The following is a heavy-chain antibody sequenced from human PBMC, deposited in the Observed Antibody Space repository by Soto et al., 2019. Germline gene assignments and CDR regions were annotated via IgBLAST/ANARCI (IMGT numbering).Heavy chain of an antibody. CDR1: GYTLTELS. Sequence: ASVKVSCKVSGYTLTELSMHWVRQAPGKGLEWMGGFDPEDGETIYAQKFQGRVTMTEDTSTDTAYMELSSLRSEDTAVYYCARGRSDCSGGSGYSNPYCFDYWGQGTLVTVSS. V-gene: IGHV1-24*01. J-gene: IGHJ4*02. CDR2: FDPEDGET. D-gene: IGHD2-15*01. CDR3: ARGRSDCSGGSGYSNPYCFDY.